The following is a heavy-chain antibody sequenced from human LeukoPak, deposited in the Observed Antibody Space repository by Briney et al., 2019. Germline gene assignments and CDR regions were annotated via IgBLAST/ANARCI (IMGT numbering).Heavy chain of an antibody. CDR1: GGTFSSYA. CDR2: IIPILGIA. D-gene: IGHD1-1*01. CDR3: ATEDLGNNWKSGNAFDI. J-gene: IGHJ3*02. Sequence: SVKVSCKASGGTFSSYAISWVRQAPGQGLEWMGRIIPILGIANYAQKFQGRVTITADKSTSTAYMELSSLRSEDTAVYYCATEDLGNNWKSGNAFDIWGQGTMVTVSS. V-gene: IGHV1-69*04.